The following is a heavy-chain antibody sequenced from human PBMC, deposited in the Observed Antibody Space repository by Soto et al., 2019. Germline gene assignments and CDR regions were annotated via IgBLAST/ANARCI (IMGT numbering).Heavy chain of an antibody. V-gene: IGHV3-30*18. J-gene: IGHJ6*02. CDR1: GFSFSTYG. Sequence: QVQLVESGGGVAQPGRSLGLSCAASGFSFSTYGMHWVRQAPGKGLEWVAAIANAGGNKYYGDSMKGRFTISRDNSKNALYLQMNSLRGEYTAVDFCAKEKNYGTGSRLYGLDVWGQGTAVTVSS. CDR2: IANAGGNK. D-gene: IGHD3-10*01. CDR3: AKEKNYGTGSRLYGLDV.